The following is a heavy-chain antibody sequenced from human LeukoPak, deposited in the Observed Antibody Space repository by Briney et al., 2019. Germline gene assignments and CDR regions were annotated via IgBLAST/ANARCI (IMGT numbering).Heavy chain of an antibody. CDR3: ARVPSGWYNFDY. J-gene: IGHJ4*02. CDR2: IYTSGST. D-gene: IGHD6-19*01. Sequence: SETLSLTCTVSGGSISSGSYYWSWIRQPAGKGLEWVGRIYTSGSTNYNPSLKSRVTISVDTSKNQFSLKLSSVTAADTAVYYCARVPSGWYNFDYWGQGTLVTVSS. CDR1: GGSISSGSYY. V-gene: IGHV4-61*02.